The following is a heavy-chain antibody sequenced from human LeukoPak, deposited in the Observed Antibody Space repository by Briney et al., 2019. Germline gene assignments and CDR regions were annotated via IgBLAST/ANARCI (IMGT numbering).Heavy chain of an antibody. CDR2: IRYDGSNK. V-gene: IGHV3-30*02. CDR3: AKYAPVTMIVSFG. CDR1: GFTFSNFG. Sequence: GGSLRLSCAASGFTFSNFGMHWVRQAPGKGLEWVAFIRYDGSNKYYADSVKGRFTISRDNSKNTLYLQMNSLRVEDTAVYYCAKYAPVTMIVSFGWGQGTLVTVSS. J-gene: IGHJ4*02. D-gene: IGHD3-22*01.